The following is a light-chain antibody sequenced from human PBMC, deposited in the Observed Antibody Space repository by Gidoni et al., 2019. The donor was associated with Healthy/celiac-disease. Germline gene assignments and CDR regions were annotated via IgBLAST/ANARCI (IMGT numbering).Light chain of an antibody. J-gene: IGKJ1*01. CDR3: QKYKGT. CDR2: AAS. V-gene: IGKV1-27*01. Sequence: DIQLTQSPSSLSASVGDRVIITCRASQGISNYLAWYQQKPGKVPTLLIYAASTWQSGVPSRFSGRRSGTDFTRTISSLQPEDDASYYCQKYKGTFGQGTKVEIK. CDR1: QGISNY.